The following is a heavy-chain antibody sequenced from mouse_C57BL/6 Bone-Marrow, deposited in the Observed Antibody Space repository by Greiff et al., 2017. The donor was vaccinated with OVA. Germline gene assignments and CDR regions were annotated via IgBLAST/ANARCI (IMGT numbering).Heavy chain of an antibody. CDR3: ARYMTVPYFDY. J-gene: IGHJ2*01. CDR2: IRNKANGYTT. Sequence: EVKVVESGGGLVQPGGSLSLSCAASGFTFTDYYMSWVRQPPGKALEWLGFIRNKANGYTTEYSASVKGRFTISRDNSQSILYLQMNALRAEDSATYYCARYMTVPYFDYWGQGTTLTVSS. CDR1: GFTFTDYY. V-gene: IGHV7-3*01.